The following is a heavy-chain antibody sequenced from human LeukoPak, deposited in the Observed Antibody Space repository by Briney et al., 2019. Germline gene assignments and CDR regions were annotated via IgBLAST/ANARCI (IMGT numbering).Heavy chain of an antibody. Sequence: PSETLSLTCAVYGGSFSGYYWSWIRQPPGKGLEWIGEINHSGSTNYNPSLKSRVTISVDTSKNQFSLKLSSVTAADTAVYYCARRGIAAAANWFDPWGQGTLVTVSS. V-gene: IGHV4-34*01. J-gene: IGHJ5*02. D-gene: IGHD6-13*01. CDR2: INHSGST. CDR3: ARRGIAAAANWFDP. CDR1: GGSFSGYY.